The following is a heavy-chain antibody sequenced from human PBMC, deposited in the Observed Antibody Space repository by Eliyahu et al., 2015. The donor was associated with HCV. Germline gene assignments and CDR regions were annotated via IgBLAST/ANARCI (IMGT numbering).Heavy chain of an antibody. V-gene: IGHV3-48*02. CDR3: ARLRITMIVGLFGFDY. CDR2: ISSSSDTI. Sequence: EVQLVESGGGLVQPGGSLRLSCAASGFTFSGXSMNWVRQAPGKGLEWVSYISSSSDTINYADSVKGRFTISRDNAKNSLYLQMNSLRDEDTAVYYCARLRITMIVGLFGFDYWGQGTLVTVSS. CDR1: GFTFSGXS. D-gene: IGHD3-22*01. J-gene: IGHJ4*02.